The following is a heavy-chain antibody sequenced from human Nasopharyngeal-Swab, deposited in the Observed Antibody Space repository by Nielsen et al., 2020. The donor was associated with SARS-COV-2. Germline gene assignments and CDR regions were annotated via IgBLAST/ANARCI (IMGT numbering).Heavy chain of an antibody. CDR2: ISYDGSNK. V-gene: IGHV3-30-3*01. D-gene: IGHD2-21*02. J-gene: IGHJ6*02. Sequence: GESLKISCAASGFTFSSYAMHWVRQAPGKGLEWVAVISYDGSNKYYADSVKGRFTISRDNAKNSLYLQMNSLRDEDTAVYYCARAQQAYCGGDCYPHYYGMDVWGQGTTVTVSS. CDR3: ARAQQAYCGGDCYPHYYGMDV. CDR1: GFTFSSYA.